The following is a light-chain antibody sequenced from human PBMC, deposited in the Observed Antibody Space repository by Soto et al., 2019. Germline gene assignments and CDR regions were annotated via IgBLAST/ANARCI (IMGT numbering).Light chain of an antibody. V-gene: IGLV1-44*01. Sequence: QSVLTQPPSASGTPGQRVTISCSGSSSNIGSNTINWYQQLPGTAPKLLIYSNNQRPSGVPDRFSGSKSGTSASLAISGLQSEDQADYYCAAWDASLNVFYVFGTGTKVTVL. J-gene: IGLJ1*01. CDR1: SSNIGSNT. CDR2: SNN. CDR3: AAWDASLNVFYV.